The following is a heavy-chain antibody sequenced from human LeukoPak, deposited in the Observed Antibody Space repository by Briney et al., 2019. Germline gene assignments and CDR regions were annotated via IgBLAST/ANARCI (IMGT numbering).Heavy chain of an antibody. V-gene: IGHV4-59*01. J-gene: IGHJ5*01. Sequence: SETLSLTCTVSGDSFTTNYWSWIRQSPGKGLEWIGYIIYSGSTTYNPSLKSRVTISLDTSKNQFSLKLSSVTAADTAVYYCARDRCFACWGQGTLVTVSS. CDR1: GDSFTTNY. CDR3: ARDRCFAC. CDR2: IIYSGST.